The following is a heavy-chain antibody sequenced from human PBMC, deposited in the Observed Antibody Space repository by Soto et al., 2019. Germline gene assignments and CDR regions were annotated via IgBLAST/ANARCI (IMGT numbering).Heavy chain of an antibody. CDR3: ARGRWLRLLDS. CDR2: IYSGGST. J-gene: IGHJ4*02. Sequence: EVQLVESGGGLVQPGGSLRLSCAASGFTVSSYYMSWVRQAPGKGLEWVSIIYSGGSTYYADSVKGRFIISRDNSKNTLYLQMSSLRGEDTAVYYCARGRWLRLLDSWGQGTLVTVSS. V-gene: IGHV3-66*01. CDR1: GFTVSSYY. D-gene: IGHD5-12*01.